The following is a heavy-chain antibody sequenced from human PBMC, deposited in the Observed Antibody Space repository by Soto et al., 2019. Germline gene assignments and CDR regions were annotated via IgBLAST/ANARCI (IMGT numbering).Heavy chain of an antibody. Sequence: SETLSLTCTVSGGSISSYYWSWIRQPPGKGLEWIGYIYYSGSTNYNPSLKSRVTISVDTSKNQFSLKLSSVTAADTAVYYCAREGCISTSCMDVRGHGTTVPVSS. V-gene: IGHV4-59*01. CDR1: GGSISSYY. CDR2: IYYSGST. CDR3: AREGCISTSCMDV. J-gene: IGHJ6*02. D-gene: IGHD2-2*01.